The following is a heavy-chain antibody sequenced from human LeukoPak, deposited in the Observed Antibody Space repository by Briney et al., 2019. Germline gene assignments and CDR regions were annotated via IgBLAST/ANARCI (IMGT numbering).Heavy chain of an antibody. Sequence: SGTPSPPCTVSAYSISSGYYWGWIRQPPGKGLECIGTIYHSGSTYYNPSLKSRVTISVDTSKNQFSLRLSSVTAADTAVYYCARSSRSWSTFDNWGQGTLVTVSS. J-gene: IGHJ4*02. CDR2: IYHSGST. CDR1: AYSISSGYY. D-gene: IGHD2-2*01. V-gene: IGHV4-38-2*02. CDR3: ARSSRSWSTFDN.